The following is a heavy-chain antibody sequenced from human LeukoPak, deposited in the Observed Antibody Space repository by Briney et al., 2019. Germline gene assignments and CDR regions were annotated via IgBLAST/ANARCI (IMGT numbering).Heavy chain of an antibody. CDR1: GYTLTELS. J-gene: IGHJ6*02. CDR2: FDPEDGET. V-gene: IGHV1-24*01. CDR3: ATAGGENFGMDV. Sequence: AASVEVSCKVSGYTLTELSMHWVRQAPGKGLEWMGGFDPEDGETIYAQKFQGRVTMTEDTSTDTAYMELSSLRSEDTAVYYCATAGGENFGMDVWGQGTTVTVSS. D-gene: IGHD3-10*01.